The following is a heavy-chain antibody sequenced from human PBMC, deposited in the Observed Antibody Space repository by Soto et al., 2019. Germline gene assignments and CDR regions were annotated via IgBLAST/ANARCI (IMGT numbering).Heavy chain of an antibody. V-gene: IGHV3-33*01. J-gene: IGHJ6*02. Sequence: QVQLVESGGGVVQPGRSLRLSCAASGFTFSSYGMHWVRQAPGKGLEWVAVIWYDGSNKYYADSVKGRFTISRDNSKNTMYLQMNSLRAEDTAVYYWARDLAYIVVPLYYYYGMDVWGQGTTVTVSS. CDR1: GFTFSSYG. D-gene: IGHD2-2*01. CDR3: ARDLAYIVVPLYYYYGMDV. CDR2: IWYDGSNK.